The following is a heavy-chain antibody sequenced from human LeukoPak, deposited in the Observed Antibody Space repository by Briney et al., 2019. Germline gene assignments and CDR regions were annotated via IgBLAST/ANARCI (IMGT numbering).Heavy chain of an antibody. CDR1: GFTFNSYY. J-gene: IGHJ4*02. V-gene: IGHV3-7*01. D-gene: IGHD2-8*01. CDR2: ISPDGGEK. Sequence: GGSLRLSCAASGFTFNSYYMSWVRQAPGKGLEWVAHISPDGGEKYYVDSVKGRFTISRDNAKNSLYLQLNSLRAEDTAVYYCARDRGHCTNGVCYTVSDYWGQGTLVTVS. CDR3: ARDRGHCTNGVCYTVSDY.